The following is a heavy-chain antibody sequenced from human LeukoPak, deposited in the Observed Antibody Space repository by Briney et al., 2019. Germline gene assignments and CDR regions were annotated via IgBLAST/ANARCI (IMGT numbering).Heavy chain of an antibody. CDR3: ARQRFLEWYFDY. V-gene: IGHV1-58*02. J-gene: IGHJ4*02. CDR2: IVVASGNT. CDR1: GFTFTNSA. D-gene: IGHD3-3*01. Sequence: SVKVSCKASGFTFTNSAMQWVRQARGQRLEWIGWIVVASGNTKYAQKFQERVTITRDMSTSTAYMELSSLRPEDTAVYYCARQRFLEWYFDYWGQGTLVTVSS.